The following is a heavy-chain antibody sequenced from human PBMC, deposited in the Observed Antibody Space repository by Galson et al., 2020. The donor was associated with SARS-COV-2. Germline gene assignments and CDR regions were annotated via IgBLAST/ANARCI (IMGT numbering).Heavy chain of an antibody. CDR2: IYYSGST. J-gene: IGHJ4*02. CDR3: ARDGASAGGTGDDFDY. V-gene: IGHV4-39*02. D-gene: IGHD2-15*01. Sequence: SETLSLTCTVSGGSISSSSYYWGWIRQPPGKGLEWIGSIYYSGSTYYNPSLKSRVTISVDTSKNQFSLKLSSVTAADTAVYYCARDGASAGGTGDDFDYWGQGTLVTVSS. CDR1: GGSISSSSYY.